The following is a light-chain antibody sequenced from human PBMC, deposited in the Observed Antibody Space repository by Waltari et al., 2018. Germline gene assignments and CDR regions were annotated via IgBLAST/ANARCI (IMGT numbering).Light chain of an antibody. J-gene: IGKJ1*01. CDR3: QQSYSTLWT. CDR2: AAS. CDR1: QSISSY. V-gene: IGKV1-39*01. Sequence: DIQMTQSPSSLSASVGDRVTITCRASQSISSYLNWYQQKPGKAPQLLIYAASSLQRGVPSRFSGSGSGTDFTLTISSLQPEDFATYYCQQSYSTLWTFGQGTKVEIK.